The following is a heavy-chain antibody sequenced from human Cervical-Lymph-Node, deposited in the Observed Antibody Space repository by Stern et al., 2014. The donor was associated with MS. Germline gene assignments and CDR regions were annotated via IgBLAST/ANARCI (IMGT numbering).Heavy chain of an antibody. CDR1: GGSISSGGYY. D-gene: IGHD4/OR15-4a*01. J-gene: IGHJ4*02. CDR2: IYHSGNP. CDR3: ARTLYGTNNFDY. V-gene: IGHV4-31*03. Sequence: HLQESGPGPVKPSQTLSLTCTVSGGSISSGGYYWNWIRQHPGKGLEWIGYIYHSGNPYFNPSLKSRVTISVDTSKNQFSLKLNFVTAADTAVYYCARTLYGTNNFDYWGQGTLVTVSS.